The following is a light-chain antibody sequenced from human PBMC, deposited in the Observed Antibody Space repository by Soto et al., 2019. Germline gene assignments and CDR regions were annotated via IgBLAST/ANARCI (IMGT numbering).Light chain of an antibody. J-gene: IGLJ1*01. V-gene: IGLV2-23*01. CDR2: EGT. CDR1: SSDVGSYNL. CDR3: YSYAGENLYV. Sequence: LTQPASVSASPGQSITIPCTGTSSDVGSYNLVSWFQQHPGKVPKLLIYEGTKRPSGLSDRFSGSKSGTTASLTISGLQAEDEAHYYCYSYAGENLYVFGTGTKLTVL.